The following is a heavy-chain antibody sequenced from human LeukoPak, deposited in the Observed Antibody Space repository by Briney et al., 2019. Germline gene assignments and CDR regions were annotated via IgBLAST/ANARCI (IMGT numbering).Heavy chain of an antibody. Sequence: SETLSLTCSVSGGTIRGYYWSWLRQPAGKRLEWIGRIDGSGSTHYNPSFESRVTMSGDTSKNRFSLKLSSVTAAAAAVYYCARDSKAVDGSGDFDYWGQGTLVTVSS. J-gene: IGHJ4*02. V-gene: IGHV4-4*07. CDR2: IDGSGST. CDR3: ARDSKAVDGSGDFDY. D-gene: IGHD6-13*01. CDR1: GGTIRGYY.